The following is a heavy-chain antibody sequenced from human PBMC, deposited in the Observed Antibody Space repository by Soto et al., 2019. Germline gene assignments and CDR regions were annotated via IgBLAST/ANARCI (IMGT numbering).Heavy chain of an antibody. Sequence: PSVTMPLTCPDSAGTVGKGSYYWSWTRQPRGKGLEWIGYIYYSGSTNYNPSLKSRVTISVDTSKNQFSLKLSSVTAADTAVYYCARWRLDSYDNWFDPWGQGTLVTVSS. V-gene: IGHV4-61*01. CDR2: IYYSGST. CDR1: AGTVGKGSYY. CDR3: ARWRLDSYDNWFDP. J-gene: IGHJ5*02. D-gene: IGHD5-18*01.